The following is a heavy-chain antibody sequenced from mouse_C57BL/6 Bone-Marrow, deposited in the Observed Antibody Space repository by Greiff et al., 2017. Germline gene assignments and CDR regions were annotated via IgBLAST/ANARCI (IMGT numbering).Heavy chain of an antibody. J-gene: IGHJ4*01. V-gene: IGHV7-1*01. D-gene: IGHD5-1*01. CDR1: GFTFSDFY. Sequence: EVQGVESGGGLVQSGRSLRLSCATSGFTFSDFYMEWVRQAPGKGLEWIAASRNKANDYTTEYSASVKGRFIVSRDTSQSILYLQMNALRAEDTAIYYCARDDPYLYAMDYWGQGTSVTVSS. CDR2: SRNKANDYTT. CDR3: ARDDPYLYAMDY.